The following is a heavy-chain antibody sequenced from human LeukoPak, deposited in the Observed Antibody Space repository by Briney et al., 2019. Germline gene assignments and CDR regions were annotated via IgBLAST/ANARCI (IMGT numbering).Heavy chain of an antibody. Sequence: ASVKVSCKASGYTFTDYYIHWVRRAPGQGLECMGWINPNSGDTNYAQKFQGRVTMTRDTSISTAYMEVSRLRSDDTAVYYCARSREHTFDIWGQGTMVTVSS. CDR1: GYTFTDYY. V-gene: IGHV1-2*02. D-gene: IGHD1-26*01. J-gene: IGHJ3*02. CDR3: ARSREHTFDI. CDR2: INPNSGDT.